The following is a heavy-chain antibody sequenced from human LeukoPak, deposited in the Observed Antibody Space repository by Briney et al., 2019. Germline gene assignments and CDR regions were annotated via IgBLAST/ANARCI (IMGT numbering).Heavy chain of an antibody. V-gene: IGHV3-74*01. Sequence: GGSLPLSCAASGFTFSTSWMHWVRQAPGKGLEWVSVINDVGSSTAYADSVKGRFTISRDNAKTTLYLQMNSLRAEDTALYYCARTTVTIWFDPWGQGTLVTVSS. CDR2: INDVGSST. D-gene: IGHD4-17*01. CDR3: ARTTVTIWFDP. CDR1: GFTFSTSW. J-gene: IGHJ5*02.